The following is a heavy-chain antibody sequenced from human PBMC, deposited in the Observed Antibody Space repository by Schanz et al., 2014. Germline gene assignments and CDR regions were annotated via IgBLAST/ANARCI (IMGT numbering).Heavy chain of an antibody. J-gene: IGHJ4*02. CDR3: AQARGSGSHTAGDF. Sequence: QVHLVQSGSEVKKPGASVKVSCKASRYPFTAYYMHWVRQAPGQGLEWMGRINPNSGDTNYAQKFQGRVTMTRDTSTSTVYMDLTSLTSDDTAVYYCAQARGSGSHTAGDFWGQGTLVTVSS. CDR1: RYPFTAYY. CDR2: INPNSGDT. V-gene: IGHV1-2*06. D-gene: IGHD3-10*01.